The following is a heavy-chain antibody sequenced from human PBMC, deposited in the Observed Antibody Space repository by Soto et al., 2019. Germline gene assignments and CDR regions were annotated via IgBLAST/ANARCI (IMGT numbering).Heavy chain of an antibody. D-gene: IGHD3-10*01. Sequence: ASVKVSCKASGGTFSSYAISWGRKATGQGLEWMGGIIPIFGTANYAQKFQGRVTITADESTSTAYMELSSLRSEDTAVYYCAGLSVLLWFGEYYYGMDVWGQGTTVTVSS. J-gene: IGHJ6*02. CDR2: IIPIFGTA. CDR3: AGLSVLLWFGEYYYGMDV. V-gene: IGHV1-69*13. CDR1: GGTFSSYA.